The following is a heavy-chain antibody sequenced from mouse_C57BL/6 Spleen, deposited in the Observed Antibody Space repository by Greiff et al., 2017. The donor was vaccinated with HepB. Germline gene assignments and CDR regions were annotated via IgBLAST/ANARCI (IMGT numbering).Heavy chain of an antibody. D-gene: IGHD1-1*01. V-gene: IGHV1-81*01. CDR3: ARIITTVVDPYYFDY. CDR1: GYTFTSYG. CDR2: IYPRSGNT. J-gene: IGHJ2*01. Sequence: VQLQQSGAELARPGASVKLSCKASGYTFTSYGISWVKQRTGQGLEWIGEIYPRSGNTYYNEKFKGKATLTADKSSSTAYMELRSLTSEDSAVYFCARIITTVVDPYYFDYGGQGTTLTVSS.